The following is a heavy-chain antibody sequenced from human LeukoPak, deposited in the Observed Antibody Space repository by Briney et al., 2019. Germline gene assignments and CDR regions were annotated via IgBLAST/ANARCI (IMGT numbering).Heavy chain of an antibody. D-gene: IGHD4-11*01. CDR2: ICSHGSNK. CDR1: GWTLXRYG. CDR3: XXXXHYISYGLHV. V-gene: IGHV3-33*07. J-gene: IGHJ6*02. Sequence: SLRLSWXXXGWTLXRYGMEWVRQAGGKGLEGVAVICSHGSNKSYAHSVTRVLTIARDNQENTMYVQMNSVRGEDTGGYYXXXXXHYISYGLHVWRQGTTLTVSS.